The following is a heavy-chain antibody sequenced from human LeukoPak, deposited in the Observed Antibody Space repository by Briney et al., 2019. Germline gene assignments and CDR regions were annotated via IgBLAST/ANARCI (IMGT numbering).Heavy chain of an antibody. CDR1: GFTFSSYG. D-gene: IGHD3-10*01. CDR2: INWNGGST. V-gene: IGHV3-20*01. Sequence: PGGSLRLSCAASGFTFSSYGMSWVRQAPGKGLEWVSGINWNGGSTGYADSVKGRFTISRDNAKNSLYLQMNSLRAEDTALYHCARGGSVTNGPNDYWGQGTLVTVSS. J-gene: IGHJ4*02. CDR3: ARGGSVTNGPNDY.